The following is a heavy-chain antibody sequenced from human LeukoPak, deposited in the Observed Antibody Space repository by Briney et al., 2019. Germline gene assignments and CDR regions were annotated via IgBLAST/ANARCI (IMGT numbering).Heavy chain of an antibody. D-gene: IGHD3-22*01. CDR3: VKVITDLDAFDI. CDR2: ISSNGGST. J-gene: IGHJ3*02. CDR1: GFTFSSYA. V-gene: IGHV3-64D*09. Sequence: PGGSLRLSCSASGFTFSSYAMHWVRQAPGKGLEYVSAISSNGGSTYYADSVKGRFIISRDNSKNTLYLQMSSLRAEDTAVYYCVKVITDLDAFDIWGQGTMVTVSS.